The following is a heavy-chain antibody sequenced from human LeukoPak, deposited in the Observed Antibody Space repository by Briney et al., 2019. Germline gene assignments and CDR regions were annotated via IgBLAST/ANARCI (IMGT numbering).Heavy chain of an antibody. J-gene: IGHJ6*02. V-gene: IGHV3-74*01. CDR2: INSDGSST. CDR3: AKSGSQYHKLSHYYYYGMDV. Sequence: PGGSLRLSCAASGFTFSSYWMHWVRQAPGKGLVWVSHINSDGSSTSYADSVRGRFTISRDNPKNTLYLQMNSLRPEDTAVYYCAKSGSQYHKLSHYYYYGMDVWGQGTTVTVSS. CDR1: GFTFSSYW. D-gene: IGHD2-2*01.